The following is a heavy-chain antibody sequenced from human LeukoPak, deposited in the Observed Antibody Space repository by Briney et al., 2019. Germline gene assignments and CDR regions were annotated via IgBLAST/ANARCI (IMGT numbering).Heavy chain of an antibody. J-gene: IGHJ4*02. D-gene: IGHD6-13*01. CDR3: ASYSSSWYYFDY. CDR1: GFTFDDYG. CDR2: INWSGGST. Sequence: GGSLRLSCAASGFTFDDYGMSWVRQAPGKGLEWVSGINWSGGSTGYADSVKGRFTISRDNAKNSLYLQMNSLRAEDTALYYCASYSSSWYYFDYWGQETLVTVSS. V-gene: IGHV3-20*04.